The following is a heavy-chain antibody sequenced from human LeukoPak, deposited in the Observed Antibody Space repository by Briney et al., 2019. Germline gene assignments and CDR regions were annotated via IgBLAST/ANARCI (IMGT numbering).Heavy chain of an antibody. V-gene: IGHV3-74*03. D-gene: IGHD3-9*01. J-gene: IGHJ4*02. CDR2: IRPEGTTT. CDR3: ARDLDWILFDY. Sequence: PVGSLRLSCAASGFTFSSYWMHWVRQATSKWLVWVARIRPEGTTTAYADSVKGRFTISRDNAKNTLFLQMNSLSAEDTAVYYCARDLDWILFDYWGQGTLVTVSS. CDR1: GFTFSSYW.